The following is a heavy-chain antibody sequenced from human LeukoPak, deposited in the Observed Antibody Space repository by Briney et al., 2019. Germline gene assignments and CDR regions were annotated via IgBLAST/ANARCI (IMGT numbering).Heavy chain of an antibody. J-gene: IGHJ4*02. Sequence: SQTLSLTCAISGDSVSRTNAAWNWIRQSPSRGLEWLGRTYYRTKWYSDSAISVRSRIIINPDTSKDQFSLQLNSVTPEDTAVYYCARGGWYMTVALFDQWGQGTPVTVSS. CDR2: TYYRTKWYS. CDR1: GDSVSRTNAA. D-gene: IGHD6-19*01. CDR3: ARGGWYMTVALFDQ. V-gene: IGHV6-1*01.